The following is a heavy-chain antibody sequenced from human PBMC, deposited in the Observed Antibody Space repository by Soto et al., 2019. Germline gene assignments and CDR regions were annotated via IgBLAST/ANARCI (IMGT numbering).Heavy chain of an antibody. D-gene: IGHD5-18*01. CDR1: GFTFRSHW. CDR3: ARGGGYRYEALDY. CDR2: IDGDGSTT. Sequence: EVQLVESGGGLVQPGGSLRLSCAVSGFTFRSHWMHWVRQAPGKGLVWVSRIDGDGSTTNDADSVEGRFTISRDNARNTVYRQMNSLRAEDTAVYYCARGGGYRYEALDYWGQGTLVTVSS. V-gene: IGHV3-74*01. J-gene: IGHJ4*02.